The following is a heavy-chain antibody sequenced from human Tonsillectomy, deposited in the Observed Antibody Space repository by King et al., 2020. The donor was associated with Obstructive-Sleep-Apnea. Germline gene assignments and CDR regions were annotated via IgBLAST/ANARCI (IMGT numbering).Heavy chain of an antibody. Sequence: VQLQESGPGLVRPSQTLSLTCSVSGGSLSNSGYYWSWIRQHPGKGLEWIGYIFYNGNTDYNPSLKSRLTISVDTTKNQFSLKLTSVTAADTAVYYCASVALGKGTFDIWGQGATVAVSS. CDR3: ASVALGKGTFDI. CDR2: IFYNGNT. D-gene: IGHD7-27*01. J-gene: IGHJ3*02. V-gene: IGHV4-31*03. CDR1: GGSLSNSGYY.